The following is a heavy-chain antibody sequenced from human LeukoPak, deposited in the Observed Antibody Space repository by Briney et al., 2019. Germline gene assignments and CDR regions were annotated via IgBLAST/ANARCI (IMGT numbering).Heavy chain of an antibody. D-gene: IGHD5-24*01. CDR2: IRYDGSKK. J-gene: IGHJ4*02. V-gene: IGHV3-30*02. Sequence: PGGSLRLSCAASGFTFSSYGMHWVRQAPGKGLEWVTFIRYDGSKKFYAESVKGRFTISRDNSKNTLYLQMNSLRTEDTAVYYCAKVGDGYNYSPPGHWGQGSLVTVSS. CDR1: GFTFSSYG. CDR3: AKVGDGYNYSPPGH.